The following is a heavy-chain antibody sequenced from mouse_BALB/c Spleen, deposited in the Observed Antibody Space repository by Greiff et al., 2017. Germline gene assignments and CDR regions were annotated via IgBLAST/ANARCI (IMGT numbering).Heavy chain of an antibody. CDR3: ARDRWDYDEDYAMDY. J-gene: IGHJ4*01. Sequence: DVMLVESGGGLVKPGGSLKLSCAASGFTFSSYAMSWVRQSPEKRLEWVAEISSGGSYTYYPDTVTGRFTISRDNAKNTLYLEMSSLRSEDTAMYYCARDRWDYDEDYAMDYWGQGTSVTVSS. CDR1: GFTFSSYA. V-gene: IGHV5-9-4*01. D-gene: IGHD2-4*01. CDR2: ISSGGSYT.